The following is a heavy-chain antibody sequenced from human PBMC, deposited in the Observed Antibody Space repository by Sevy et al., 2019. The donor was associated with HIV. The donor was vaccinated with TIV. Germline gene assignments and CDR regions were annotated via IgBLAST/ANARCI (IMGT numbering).Heavy chain of an antibody. CDR3: ARGGQLWPPLVYYYYGMDV. Sequence: GGSLRLSCAASGFTFSSYEMNWVRQAPGKGLEWVSYISSSGSTIYYADSVKGRFTIARDNAKNSLYLQMNSLRAEDTAVYDCARGGQLWPPLVYYYYGMDVWGQGTTVTVSS. CDR1: GFTFSSYE. J-gene: IGHJ6*02. V-gene: IGHV3-48*03. CDR2: ISSSGSTI. D-gene: IGHD5-18*01.